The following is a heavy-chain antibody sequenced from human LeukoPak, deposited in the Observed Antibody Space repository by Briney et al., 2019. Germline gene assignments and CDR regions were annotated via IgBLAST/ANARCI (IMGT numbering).Heavy chain of an antibody. CDR3: ARTLVRGDTATDY. V-gene: IGHV1-2*02. J-gene: IGHJ4*02. CDR1: GYTFTGYY. D-gene: IGHD5-18*01. CDR2: INPNSGGT. Sequence: ASVKVSCKASGYTFTGYYMHWVRQAPGQGLEWMGWINPNSGGTNYAQKFQGRVTMTEDTSTDTAYMELSRLRSDDTAVYYCARTLVRGDTATDYWGQGTLVTVSS.